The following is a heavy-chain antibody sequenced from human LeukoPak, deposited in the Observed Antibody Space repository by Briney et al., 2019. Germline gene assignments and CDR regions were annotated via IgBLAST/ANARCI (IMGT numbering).Heavy chain of an antibody. Sequence: GGSLRLSCAASGFAFTSYAMSWVRQAPGRGLEWVSAISPSGGITYYADSVKGRFTISRDNSKNTLYLQMNSLRAEDTAVYYCASLRLVSGSYSDFDYWGQGTLVTVSS. CDR1: GFAFTSYA. J-gene: IGHJ4*02. CDR3: ASLRLVSGSYSDFDY. CDR2: ISPSGGIT. D-gene: IGHD1-26*01. V-gene: IGHV3-23*01.